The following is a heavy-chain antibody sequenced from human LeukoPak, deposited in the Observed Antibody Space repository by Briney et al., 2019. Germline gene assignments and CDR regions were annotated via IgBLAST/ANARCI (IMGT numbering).Heavy chain of an antibody. CDR2: IYYSGST. Sequence: SETLSLTCTVSGGSISSGGYYWSWIRQHPGTGLEWIGYIYYSGSTYYNPSLKSRVTISVDTSKNQFSLKLSSVTAADTAVYYCAREASGSSGFDYWGQGTLVTVSS. D-gene: IGHD6-13*01. CDR3: AREASGSSGFDY. CDR1: GGSISSGGYY. V-gene: IGHV4-31*03. J-gene: IGHJ4*02.